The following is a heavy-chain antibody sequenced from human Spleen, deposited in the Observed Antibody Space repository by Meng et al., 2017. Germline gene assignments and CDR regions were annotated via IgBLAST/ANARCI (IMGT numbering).Heavy chain of an antibody. Sequence: GESLKISCAASRFTFSRYWMSWVRQAPGKGLKWVANIKEDGSEKNYVDSVKGRFTISRDNAKNSLFLQMNSLRAEDTAVYYCAKGGRVLRFLEWKDAFDIWGQGTMVTVSS. D-gene: IGHD3-3*01. CDR1: RFTFSRYW. J-gene: IGHJ3*02. CDR3: AKGGRVLRFLEWKDAFDI. CDR2: IKEDGSEK. V-gene: IGHV3-7*03.